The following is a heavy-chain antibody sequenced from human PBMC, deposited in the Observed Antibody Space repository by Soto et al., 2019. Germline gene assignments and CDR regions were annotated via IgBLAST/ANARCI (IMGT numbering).Heavy chain of an antibody. Sequence: PGGSLGLSCAASGFTFSSYTMNWVRQAPGKGLEWVSSISSTASYIYYADSLKGRFTISKDNAKNSLYLQMNNLRDEDTAVYYCARDRYGASGFDSWGKGTLLTVS. CDR3: ARDRYGASGFDS. CDR1: GFTFSSYT. J-gene: IGHJ4*02. D-gene: IGHD4-17*01. V-gene: IGHV3-21*01. CDR2: ISSTASYI.